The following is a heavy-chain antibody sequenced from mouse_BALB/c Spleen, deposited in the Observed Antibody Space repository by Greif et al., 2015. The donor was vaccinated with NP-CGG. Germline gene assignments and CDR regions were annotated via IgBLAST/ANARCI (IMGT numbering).Heavy chain of an antibody. CDR2: INPSTGYT. D-gene: IGHD2-14*01. CDR3: ARGGIGYRFAY. Sequence: VKLQESGAELAKPGASVKMSCKASGYTFTSYWMHWVKQRPGQGLEWIGYINPSTGYTEYNQKFKDKATLTADKSSSTAYMQLSSLTSEDSAVYYCARGGIGYRFAYWGQGTLVTVSA. CDR1: GYTFTSYW. J-gene: IGHJ3*01. V-gene: IGHV1-7*01.